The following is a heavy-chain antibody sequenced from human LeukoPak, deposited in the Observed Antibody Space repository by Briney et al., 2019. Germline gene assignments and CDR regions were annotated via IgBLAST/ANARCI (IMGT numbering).Heavy chain of an antibody. CDR2: IYYSGST. D-gene: IGHD3-22*01. J-gene: IGHJ3*02. Sequence: SETLSLTCTVSGGSIRSYYWSWIRQSPGKGLEWIGYIYYSGSTYYSPSLKSRVTISLDTSRNQFSLKLNSVTAADTAVYYCAKSNGYGLIDIWGQGTMVTVSS. CDR1: GGSIRSYY. CDR3: AKSNGYGLIDI. V-gene: IGHV4-59*12.